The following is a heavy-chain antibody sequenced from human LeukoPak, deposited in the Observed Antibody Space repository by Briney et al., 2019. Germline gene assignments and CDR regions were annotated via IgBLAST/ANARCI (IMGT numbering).Heavy chain of an antibody. CDR2: IYYSRST. J-gene: IGHJ5*02. V-gene: IGHV4-39*01. D-gene: IGHD3-10*01. Sequence: PSETLSLTCTVSGGSISSSSYYWGWIRQPPGKGLEWIGSIYYSRSTYYNPSLKSRVTISVATSKNQFSLKLSSVTAADTAVYYCARHRSYYGSGSPGGYNWFDPWGQGTLVTVSS. CDR1: GGSISSSSYY. CDR3: ARHRSYYGSGSPGGYNWFDP.